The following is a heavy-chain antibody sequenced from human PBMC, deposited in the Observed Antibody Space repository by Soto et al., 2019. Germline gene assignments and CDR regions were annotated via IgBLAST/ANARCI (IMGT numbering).Heavy chain of an antibody. J-gene: IGHJ4*02. V-gene: IGHV3-7*05. CDR3: ARFIGGWLLYYFDY. Sequence: GGSLRLSCAASGFTFSSYWMSWVRQAPGKGLEWVANIKQDGSEKYYVDSVKGRFTISRDNAKNSLYLQMNSLRAEDTAVYYCARFIGGWLLYYFDYWGQGTLVTVSS. CDR2: IKQDGSEK. CDR1: GFTFSSYW. D-gene: IGHD5-12*01.